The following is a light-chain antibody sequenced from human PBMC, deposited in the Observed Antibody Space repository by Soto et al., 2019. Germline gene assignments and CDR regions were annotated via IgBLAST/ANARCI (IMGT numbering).Light chain of an antibody. V-gene: IGLV1-40*01. CDR3: QSYDSSLSGSDVV. J-gene: IGLJ2*01. CDR2: GNS. CDR1: SSNIGAGYD. Sequence: QSVLTQPPSVSGAPGQRVTISCTGSSSNIGAGYDGHWYQQLPGTAPKLLIYGNSNRPSGVPDRFSGSKSGTSASLAITGLQAEDEDDYYCQSYDSSLSGSDVVFGGGTKLTVL.